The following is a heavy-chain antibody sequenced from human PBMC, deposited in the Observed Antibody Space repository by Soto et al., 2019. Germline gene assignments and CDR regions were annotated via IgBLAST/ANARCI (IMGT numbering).Heavy chain of an antibody. Sequence: QVQLQESGPGLVKPSETLSLTCTVSGGSMRSYWSWIRQPAGKGLEWIGRIYSSGSANYNPSLKSRVHLSVDTSKNQFSLKLSSVTAADTAVYYCARDSQIWFDPWGQGILVTVSS. CDR2: IYSSGSA. CDR3: ARDSQIWFDP. V-gene: IGHV4-4*07. J-gene: IGHJ5*02. CDR1: GGSMRSY.